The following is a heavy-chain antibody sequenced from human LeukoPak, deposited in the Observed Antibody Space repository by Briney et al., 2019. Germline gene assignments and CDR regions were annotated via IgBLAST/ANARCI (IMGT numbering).Heavy chain of an antibody. CDR1: GYTFTTYA. CDR2: INTGNGDT. D-gene: IGHD2-2*01. CDR3: ARPCSSTSTDAFDI. J-gene: IGHJ3*02. V-gene: IGHV1-3*04. Sequence: ASVKVSCKASGYTFTTYAIHWVRQAPRQRLEWLGWINTGNGDTRYSQTFQGRVTITRDTSASTAYMELSSLRPEDTAVYYCARPCSSTSTDAFDIWGQGTMVTVSS.